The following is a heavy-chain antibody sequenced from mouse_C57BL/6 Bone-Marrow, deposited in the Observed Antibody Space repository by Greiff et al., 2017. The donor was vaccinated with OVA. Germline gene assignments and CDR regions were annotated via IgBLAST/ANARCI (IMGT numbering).Heavy chain of an antibody. D-gene: IGHD1-1*01. V-gene: IGHV1-72*01. CDR2: IDPNRGGT. J-gene: IGHJ1*03. Sequence: VQLQQPEAELVKPGASVKLSCKASGYTFTSYWMHWVKQRPGRALELIGRIDPNRGGTKYNEKFKSKATLTVDKPSSTAYMQLSSLTSEDSAVYYCARGSPITTVVAPGWYFDVWGTGTTVTVSS. CDR1: GYTFTSYW. CDR3: ARGSPITTVVAPGWYFDV.